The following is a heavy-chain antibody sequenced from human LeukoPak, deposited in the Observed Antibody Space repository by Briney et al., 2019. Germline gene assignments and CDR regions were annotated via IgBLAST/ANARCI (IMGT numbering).Heavy chain of an antibody. Sequence: SETLSLTCTVSGGSISSYYWSWIRQPAGKGLEWIGRIYTSGSTNYNPSLKSRVTMSVDTSKNQFSLKLSSVTAADTAVYYCARLGYSSSWPRAFDIWGQGTMVTVSS. CDR1: GGSISSYY. D-gene: IGHD6-13*01. J-gene: IGHJ3*02. V-gene: IGHV4-4*07. CDR3: ARLGYSSSWPRAFDI. CDR2: IYTSGST.